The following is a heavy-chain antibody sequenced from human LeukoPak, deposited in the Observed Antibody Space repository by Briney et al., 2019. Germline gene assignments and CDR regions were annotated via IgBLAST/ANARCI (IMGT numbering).Heavy chain of an antibody. Sequence: GGSLRLSCAASGFTFSKAWMSWVRQATGKGLEWLGRIKSNADGGTTDYAAPVQGRITISRDDSQNTLYLQFDSLKAEDTAVYYCAREAYSVYDYLDYWGQGILVTVSS. J-gene: IGHJ4*02. CDR2: IKSNADGGTT. CDR3: AREAYSVYDYLDY. V-gene: IGHV3-15*01. D-gene: IGHD5/OR15-5a*01. CDR1: GFTFSKAW.